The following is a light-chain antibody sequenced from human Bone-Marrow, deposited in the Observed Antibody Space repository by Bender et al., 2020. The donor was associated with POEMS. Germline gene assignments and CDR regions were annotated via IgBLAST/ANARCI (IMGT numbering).Light chain of an antibody. CDR3: SSYSSSNTLV. V-gene: IGLV2-14*02. J-gene: IGLJ2*01. CDR2: EVS. Sequence: QSALTQPASVSGSPGQSITISCTGAASDVGNYNLVSWYQQHPGRAPKLILYEVSNRPSGVSNPFSGSKSGNTASLTISGLQTEDEADYYCSSYSSSNTLVFGGGTKVTVL. CDR1: ASDVGNYNL.